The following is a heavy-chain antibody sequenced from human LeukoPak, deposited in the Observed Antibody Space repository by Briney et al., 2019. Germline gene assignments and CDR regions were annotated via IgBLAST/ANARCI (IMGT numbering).Heavy chain of an antibody. V-gene: IGHV4-39*07. D-gene: IGHD5-12*01. CDR3: ASGYDSVYYFDY. CDR1: GGSISSSSYY. J-gene: IGHJ4*02. Sequence: SETLSPTCTVPGGSISSSSYYWGWIRQPPGKGLEWIGSIYNSGSTYYNASLKSRVTISVDTSKNQFSLKLSSVTAADTAVYYCASGYDSVYYFDYWGQGTLVTVSS. CDR2: IYNSGST.